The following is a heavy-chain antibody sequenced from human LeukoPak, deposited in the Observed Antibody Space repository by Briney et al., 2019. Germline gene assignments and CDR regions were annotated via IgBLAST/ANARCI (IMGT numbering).Heavy chain of an antibody. J-gene: IGHJ2*01. D-gene: IGHD3-16*01. V-gene: IGHV3-23*01. CDR3: ARDLGPRWYFDL. Sequence: GGSLRLSCAASGFTFSSYAMSWVRQAPGKGLEWVSAVTTSGGPTYYADSVKGRFTISRDNSKNTLDLQMNSLGAEDTAVYYCARDLGPRWYFDLWGRGTLVTVSS. CDR1: GFTFSSYA. CDR2: VTTSGGPT.